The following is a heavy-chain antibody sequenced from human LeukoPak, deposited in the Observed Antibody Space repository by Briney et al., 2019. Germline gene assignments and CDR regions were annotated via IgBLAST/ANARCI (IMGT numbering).Heavy chain of an antibody. CDR1: GASISSGSNY. CDR2: IYSSGST. J-gene: IGHJ3*02. D-gene: IGHD3-10*01. V-gene: IGHV4-39*07. Sequence: KTSETLSLTCSVSGASISSGSNYWGWIRQPPGKTLEWIGSIYSSGSTYYNPSLKSRIIIRIDTAKNQFSLTLSSVPAADTAVYYCARSDGYGLVGIWGQGTMVTVSS. CDR3: ARSDGYGLVGI.